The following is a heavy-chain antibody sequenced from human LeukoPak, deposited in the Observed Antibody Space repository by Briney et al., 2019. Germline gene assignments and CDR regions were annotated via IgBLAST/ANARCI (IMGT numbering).Heavy chain of an antibody. J-gene: IGHJ4*02. CDR3: ARSATNSLFFDN. D-gene: IGHD1-14*01. V-gene: IGHV3-66*01. CDR1: GFIVSNYH. Sequence: GGSLRLSCAASGFIVSNYHMSWVRQAPGKGLEWVSLIYSGGSSYYADSVKGRFTISRDNARNTLNLQVSSLRGEDTAVYHCARSATNSLFFDNWGQGTLVTVSS. CDR2: IYSGGSS.